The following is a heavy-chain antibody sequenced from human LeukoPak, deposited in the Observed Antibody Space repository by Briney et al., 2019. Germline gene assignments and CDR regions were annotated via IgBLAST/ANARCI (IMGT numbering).Heavy chain of an antibody. Sequence: ASVKVSCKASGYTFTSYGISWVRQAPGQGLEWMGWISAYNGNTNYAQKLQGRVTMTTDTSTSTAYMELGSLRSDDTAVYYCARDWGLWFGTRTSGRYFDLWGRGTLVTVSS. CDR3: ARDWGLWFGTRTSGRYFDL. V-gene: IGHV1-18*04. CDR1: GYTFTSYG. D-gene: IGHD3-10*01. J-gene: IGHJ2*01. CDR2: ISAYNGNT.